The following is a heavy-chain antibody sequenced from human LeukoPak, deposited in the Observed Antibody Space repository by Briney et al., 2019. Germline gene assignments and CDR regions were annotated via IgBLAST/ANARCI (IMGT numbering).Heavy chain of an antibody. Sequence: SETLSLTCTVSGGSISSGSYYWSWIRQPAGKGLEWIGRIYTSGSTNYNPSLKSRVTISVDTSKNQFSLKLSSVTAADTAVYYCARVPGIAVAWGQGTLVTVSS. CDR3: ARVPGIAVA. CDR1: GGSISSGSYY. D-gene: IGHD6-19*01. V-gene: IGHV4-61*02. CDR2: IYTSGST. J-gene: IGHJ4*02.